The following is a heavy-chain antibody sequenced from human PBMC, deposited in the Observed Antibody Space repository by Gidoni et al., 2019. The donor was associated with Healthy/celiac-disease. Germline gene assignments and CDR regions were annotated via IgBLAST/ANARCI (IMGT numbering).Heavy chain of an antibody. Sequence: QVQLQESGPGLVKPSETLSLTCTGSGGSISSYYWSWIRQPPGKGLEWIGYIYYSGSTNYNPSLKSRVTISVDTSKNQFSLKLSSVTAADTAVYYCASSVVVAAETTDYWGQGTLVTVSS. J-gene: IGHJ4*02. V-gene: IGHV4-59*01. CDR2: IYYSGST. CDR3: ASSVVVAAETTDY. CDR1: GGSISSYY. D-gene: IGHD2-15*01.